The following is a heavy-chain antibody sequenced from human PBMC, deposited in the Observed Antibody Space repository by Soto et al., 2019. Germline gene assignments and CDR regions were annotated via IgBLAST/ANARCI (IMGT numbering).Heavy chain of an antibody. CDR2: INSDGSSI. D-gene: IGHD3-10*01. CDR3: AKRTSMSGNYYFDY. J-gene: IGHJ4*02. V-gene: IGHV3-74*01. Sequence: EVQLVESGRGLVQPGGSLRLSCAASGLTFSSYWMHWVRQAPGKGLVWVSRINSDGSSISYADSVKGRFTISRDNAKNTLYLQMSSLRAEDTAVYYCAKRTSMSGNYYFDYWGQGTLVTVSS. CDR1: GLTFSSYW.